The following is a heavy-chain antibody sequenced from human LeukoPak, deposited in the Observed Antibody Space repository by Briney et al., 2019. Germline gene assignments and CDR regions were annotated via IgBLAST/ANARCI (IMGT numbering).Heavy chain of an antibody. V-gene: IGHV4-31*03. J-gene: IGHJ3*01. CDR3: ARVARDVRAFDL. CDR2: MYHSGTS. Sequence: SETLSLTRNVSGGSITRGGNYWSWIRQHPGKGLEWIGYMYHSGTSYYNPSLQNRVIISVDTSQNQISLNLRSVTAADTAVYFCARVARDVRAFDLWGQGTLVTVSS. CDR1: GGSITRGGNY. D-gene: IGHD5-24*01.